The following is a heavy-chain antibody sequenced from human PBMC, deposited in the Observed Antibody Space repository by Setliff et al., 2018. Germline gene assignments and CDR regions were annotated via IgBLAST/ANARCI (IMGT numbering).Heavy chain of an antibody. CDR3: ASAAAGYCSGRSCYAKLYFDY. CDR1: GGSINNGSYY. Sequence: SETLSLTCTVSGGSINNGSYYWSWIRQPAGKGLEWIGHIYTSGSTNYNPSLKSRVTISVDTSKNQFSLKLSSVTAADTAVYYCASAAAGYCSGRSCYAKLYFDYWGQGTLVTVSS. CDR2: IYTSGST. V-gene: IGHV4-61*09. J-gene: IGHJ4*02. D-gene: IGHD2-15*01.